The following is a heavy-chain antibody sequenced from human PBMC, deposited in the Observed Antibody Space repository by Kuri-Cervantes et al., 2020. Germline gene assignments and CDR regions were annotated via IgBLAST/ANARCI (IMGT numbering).Heavy chain of an antibody. V-gene: IGHV3-33*08. CDR3: AREWTGTTFFLSFAAFDI. J-gene: IGHJ3*02. D-gene: IGHD1-1*01. Sequence: GESLKIPCAASGFTFSSYGMHWVRQAPGKGLEWVAVIWYDGSNKYYADSVKGRFTISKDNSKNTLYLQMNSLRAEDTAVYYCAREWTGTTFFLSFAAFDIWGQGTMVTVSS. CDR1: GFTFSSYG. CDR2: IWYDGSNK.